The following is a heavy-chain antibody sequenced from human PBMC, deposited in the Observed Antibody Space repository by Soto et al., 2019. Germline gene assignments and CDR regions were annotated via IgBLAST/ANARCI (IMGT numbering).Heavy chain of an antibody. CDR2: IKSKFHGGTT. J-gene: IGHJ4*02. CDR3: STVHGAKEWFLDY. Sequence: EVQLVESGGGLVTPGGSLTLSCAASGVPFNDGWMNWVRQTPGKGLEWVGHIKSKFHGGTTDYGAPVKGRLSISRDDSKNKVYLQMNSLKTEDTGVYYCSTVHGAKEWFLDYWGQGTLVTVSS. CDR1: GVPFNDGW. V-gene: IGHV3-15*07. D-gene: IGHD3-3*01.